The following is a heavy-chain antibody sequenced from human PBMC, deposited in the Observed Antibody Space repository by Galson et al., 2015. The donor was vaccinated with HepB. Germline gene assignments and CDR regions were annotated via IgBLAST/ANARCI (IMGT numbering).Heavy chain of an antibody. Sequence: SLRLSCAASGFTFSNAWMSWVRQAPGKGLEWVGRIKRKTDGGTTDYAAPVKGRFTISSDDSKNTLYLQMNSLKTEDTAVYYCTPSPGRGFEGYWGQGTLVTVSS. CDR2: IKRKTDGGTT. V-gene: IGHV3-15*01. CDR1: GFTFSNAW. D-gene: IGHD5-24*01. J-gene: IGHJ4*02. CDR3: TPSPGRGFEGY.